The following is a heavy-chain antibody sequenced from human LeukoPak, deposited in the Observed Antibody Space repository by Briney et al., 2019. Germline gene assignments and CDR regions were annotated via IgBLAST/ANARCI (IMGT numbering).Heavy chain of an antibody. CDR1: GFTFSSYA. J-gene: IGHJ3*02. V-gene: IGHV3-23*01. Sequence: PGGSLRLSCAPSGFTFSSYAMSWVRQAPGKGLEWVAVISGGGSGTYYAGSVRGRFTISRDNSKNTVYLQMNSLRAEDTAIYYCAKAVGSSGYFSRDAFDIWGQGTMVTVSS. D-gene: IGHD3-22*01. CDR2: ISGGGSGT. CDR3: AKAVGSSGYFSRDAFDI.